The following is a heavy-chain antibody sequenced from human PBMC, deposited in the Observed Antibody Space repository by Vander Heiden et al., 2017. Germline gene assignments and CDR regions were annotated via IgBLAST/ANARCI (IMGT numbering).Heavy chain of an antibody. Sequence: QLQLQESGPGLVKPSETLSLTCTVSGGSISSSSYYWGWIRQPPGKGLEWIGSIYDSGSTYYNPSLKSRVTISVDTSKNQFSLKLSSVTAADTAVYYCARLWLVRGYYYGMDVWGQGTTVTVSS. CDR1: GGSISSSSYY. CDR2: IYDSGST. J-gene: IGHJ6*02. V-gene: IGHV4-39*01. CDR3: ARLWLVRGYYYGMDV. D-gene: IGHD3-10*01.